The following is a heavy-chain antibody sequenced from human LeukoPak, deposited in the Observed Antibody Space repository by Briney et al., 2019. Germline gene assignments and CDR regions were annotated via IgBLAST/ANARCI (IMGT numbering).Heavy chain of an antibody. Sequence: ASVKVSCKASGGTFSSYAISWVRQAPGQGLEWMGGIIPIFDRPNYAQKFEGRVTITADKSTNTTYMEISSLTSDDTALYYCARDAQWELRALDVWGRGTMVIVSS. CDR1: GGTFSSYA. J-gene: IGHJ3*01. CDR2: IIPIFDRP. V-gene: IGHV1-69*06. CDR3: ARDAQWELRALDV. D-gene: IGHD1-26*01.